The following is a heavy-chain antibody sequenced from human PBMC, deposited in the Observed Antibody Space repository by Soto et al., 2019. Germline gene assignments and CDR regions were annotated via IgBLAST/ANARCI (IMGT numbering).Heavy chain of an antibody. Sequence: QVQLVQSGAEVKKPGASVKVSCKASGYTFTSYYMHWVRQAPGQGLEWMGIINPSGGSTSYAKKFQGRVTMTRDTYTSTVYMELSSLRSEDTAVYYCARAWGDIVVEIGYWGQGPLVTVSS. J-gene: IGHJ4*02. V-gene: IGHV1-46*01. CDR3: ARAWGDIVVEIGY. CDR1: GYTFTSYY. CDR2: INPSGGST. D-gene: IGHD2-15*01.